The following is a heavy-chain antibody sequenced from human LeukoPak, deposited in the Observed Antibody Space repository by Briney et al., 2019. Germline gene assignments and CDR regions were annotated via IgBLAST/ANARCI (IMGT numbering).Heavy chain of an antibody. D-gene: IGHD5-12*01. CDR2: ISSSSSYI. CDR1: GFTVSNNY. Sequence: GGSLRLSCAVSGFTVSNNYMNWVRQAPGKGLEWVSSISSSSSYIYYADSVKGRFTISRDNAKNSLYLQMNTLRAEDTAVYYCARDKDSGYDEDYYYYYMDVWGKGTTVTVSS. V-gene: IGHV3-21*01. J-gene: IGHJ6*03. CDR3: ARDKDSGYDEDYYYYYMDV.